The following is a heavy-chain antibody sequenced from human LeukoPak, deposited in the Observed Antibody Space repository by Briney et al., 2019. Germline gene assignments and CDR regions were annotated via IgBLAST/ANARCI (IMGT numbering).Heavy chain of an antibody. J-gene: IGHJ4*02. Sequence: PSETLSLTCAVYGGSFSGYYWSWIRQPPGKGLEWIGSIYYSGSTYYNPSLKSRVTISVDTSKNQFSLKLSSVTAADTAVYYCASHCSGGSCYSYYFDYWGQGTLVTVSS. V-gene: IGHV4-34*01. CDR2: IYYSGST. D-gene: IGHD2-15*01. CDR1: GGSFSGYY. CDR3: ASHCSGGSCYSYYFDY.